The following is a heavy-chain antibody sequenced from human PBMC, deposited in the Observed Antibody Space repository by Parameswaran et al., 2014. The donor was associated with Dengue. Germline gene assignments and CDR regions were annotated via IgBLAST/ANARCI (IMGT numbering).Heavy chain of an antibody. CDR2: VDGGGGGT. Sequence: VRQAPGKGLEWVPGVDGGGGGTYYADSVKGRFTISRDNSKNTLSLHMDSLRAEDTAIYYRAKARGISKNGMDVWGQGTTVTVSS. CDR3: AKARGISKNGMDV. J-gene: IGHJ6*02. V-gene: IGHV3-23*01. D-gene: IGHD3-16*01.